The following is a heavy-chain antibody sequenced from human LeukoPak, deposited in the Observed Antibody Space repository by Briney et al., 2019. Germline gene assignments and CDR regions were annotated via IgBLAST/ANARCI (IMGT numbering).Heavy chain of an antibody. Sequence: PGGSLRLSCAASGFTFSSYGMHWVRQAPGKGLEWMAVIRYDGSNKYYADSVKGRFTISRDNSKNTLYLQMNSLRAEDTAVYYCAKVDSMIVELGAFDIWGQGTMVTVSS. D-gene: IGHD3-22*01. CDR2: IRYDGSNK. V-gene: IGHV3-33*06. J-gene: IGHJ3*02. CDR3: AKVDSMIVELGAFDI. CDR1: GFTFSSYG.